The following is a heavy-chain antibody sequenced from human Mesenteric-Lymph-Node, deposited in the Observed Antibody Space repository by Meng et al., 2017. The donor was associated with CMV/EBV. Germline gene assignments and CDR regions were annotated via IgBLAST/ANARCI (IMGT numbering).Heavy chain of an antibody. CDR3: ARNSDWGSSADY. CDR2: INHSGST. J-gene: IGHJ4*02. CDR1: GGSCSGYY. V-gene: IGHV4-34*01. Sequence: LTCAVYGGSCSGYYWSWIRQPPGKGLEWIGEINHSGSTNYNPSLKSRVTISVDTSKNQFSLKLSSVTAADTAVYYCARNSDWGSSADYWGQGTLVTVSS. D-gene: IGHD7-27*01.